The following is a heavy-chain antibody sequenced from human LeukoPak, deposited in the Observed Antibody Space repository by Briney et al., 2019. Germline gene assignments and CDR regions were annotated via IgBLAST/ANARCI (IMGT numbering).Heavy chain of an antibody. V-gene: IGHV3-7*01. CDR2: IKHDGSER. CDR1: GFTFSSYW. Sequence: GGSLRLSCAASGFTFSSYWMNWVRQAPGKGLEWVANIKHDGSERHYVDSVKGRFTISRDNAENSLYLEMNSPRVEDTAMYYCAREDDYGGYIEYWGQGTLVSVSS. J-gene: IGHJ4*02. CDR3: AREDDYGGYIEY. D-gene: IGHD4-23*01.